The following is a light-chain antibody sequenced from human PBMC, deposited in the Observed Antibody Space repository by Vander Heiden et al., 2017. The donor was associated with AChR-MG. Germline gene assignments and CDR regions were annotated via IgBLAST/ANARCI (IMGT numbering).Light chain of an antibody. J-gene: IGLJ3*02. CDR2: EVN. Sequence: SALTQPASASGSPGQSITISCAGTSSAIGAYHLVSWYQQHPGRPPKVILFEVNQRPSGVSPRFSGAKFGNTASLTISGLQAEDEADYFCCSCEGGATCVAFGGGTKLTVL. CDR3: CSCEGGATCVA. CDR1: SSAIGAYHL. V-gene: IGLV2-23*02.